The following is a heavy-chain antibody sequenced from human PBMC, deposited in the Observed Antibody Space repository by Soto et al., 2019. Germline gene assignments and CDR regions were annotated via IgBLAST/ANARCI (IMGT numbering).Heavy chain of an antibody. V-gene: IGHV1-58*02. J-gene: IGHJ2*01. Sequence: SVKVSCKASGFTFTSSAMQWVRQARGQLLEWIGWIVVGSGNTNYAQKFQERVTITRDMSTSTAYMELSSLRAEDTAVYYCARGPYYYDSSGPWGYFDLWGRGTLVT. CDR2: IVVGSGNT. CDR3: ARGPYYYDSSGPWGYFDL. CDR1: GFTFTSSA. D-gene: IGHD3-22*01.